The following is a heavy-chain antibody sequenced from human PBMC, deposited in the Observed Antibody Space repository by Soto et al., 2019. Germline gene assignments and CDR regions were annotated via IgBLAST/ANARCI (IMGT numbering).Heavy chain of an antibody. V-gene: IGHV3-23*01. Sequence: EVQLLESGGGLVQPGGSLRLSCAASGFTFSSYAMSWVRQAPGKGLDWVAAISGSGGSTYYADSVKGRFTISRDNSKNTLYLQVNSLRAEDTAVYYCAKRTVGWYFDLWGRGTLVTVSS. CDR3: AKRTVGWYFDL. CDR1: GFTFSSYA. J-gene: IGHJ2*01. D-gene: IGHD4-17*01. CDR2: ISGSGGST.